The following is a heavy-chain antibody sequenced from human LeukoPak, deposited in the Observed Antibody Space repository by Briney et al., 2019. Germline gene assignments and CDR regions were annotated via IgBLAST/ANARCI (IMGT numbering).Heavy chain of an antibody. CDR1: GGSINNYY. CDR3: ARVIGCTNGVCINWFDP. D-gene: IGHD2-8*01. J-gene: IGHJ5*02. Sequence: SETLSLTCSVSGGSINNYYWSWIRQSPGKGLEWIGYIYYSGSTKYNPSLKSRVSVSVDTSKNQFSLKLSSVTAADTAVYYCARVIGCTNGVCINWFDPWGQGTLVTVSS. V-gene: IGHV4-59*08. CDR2: IYYSGST.